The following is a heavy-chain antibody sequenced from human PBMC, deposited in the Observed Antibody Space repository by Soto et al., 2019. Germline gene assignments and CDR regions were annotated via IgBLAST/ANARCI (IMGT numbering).Heavy chain of an antibody. CDR1: GFTFSSYG. CDR2: ISYDGSNK. CDR3: ARDRVITMIVVVHFDY. D-gene: IGHD3-22*01. V-gene: IGHV3-30*19. Sequence: QVQLVESGGGVVQPGRSLRLSCAASGFTFSSYGMHWVRQAPGKGLEWVAVISYDGSNKYYADSVKGRFTISRDNSKNTLYLQMNSLRAEDTAVYYCARDRVITMIVVVHFDYWGQGTLVTVSS. J-gene: IGHJ4*02.